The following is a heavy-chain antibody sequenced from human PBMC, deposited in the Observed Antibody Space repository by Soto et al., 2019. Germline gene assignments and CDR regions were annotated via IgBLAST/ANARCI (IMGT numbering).Heavy chain of an antibody. Sequence: SETLSLTCTVSGGSISSYYWSWIRQPPGKGLEWIGYIYYSGSINYNPSLKSRVTISVDTSKNQLSLMLCSVTAAATAVYYCARTYDSSGPISGVHAFPIWGQGTMIAVS. V-gene: IGHV4-59*01. CDR1: GGSISSYY. CDR2: IYYSGSI. D-gene: IGHD3-22*01. CDR3: ARTYDSSGPISGVHAFPI. J-gene: IGHJ3*02.